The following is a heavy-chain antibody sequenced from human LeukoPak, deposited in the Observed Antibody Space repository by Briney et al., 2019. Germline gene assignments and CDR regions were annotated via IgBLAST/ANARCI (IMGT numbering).Heavy chain of an antibody. Sequence: GGSLRLSCAASGFTFSSYAMSWVRQAPGKGLEWVSLIYSGGDTYYADSVKGRFTISRDNSQNTLYLQMNNLRPDDTAVYYCATRYCSGTSCFRGAFDVWGQGTMVTVSS. V-gene: IGHV3-66*02. CDR3: ATRYCSGTSCFRGAFDV. J-gene: IGHJ3*01. CDR2: IYSGGDT. D-gene: IGHD2-2*01. CDR1: GFTFSSYA.